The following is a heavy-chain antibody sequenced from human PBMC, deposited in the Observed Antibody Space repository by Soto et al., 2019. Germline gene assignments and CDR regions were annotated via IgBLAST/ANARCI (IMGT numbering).Heavy chain of an antibody. V-gene: IGHV3-23*04. J-gene: IGHJ6*02. CDR1: GFTFRKFA. Sequence: EVQLVESGGGFVQPGGSLRLSCAASGFTFRKFAMSWVRQALGKGLEWVSGISRRGGSTYYADSVKGRGTISRDNSKNTLYLQIDSLRVGNTATYYCAKHGGEVPYDHVDVWGQGTPVTVSS. CDR3: AKHGGEVPYDHVDV. CDR2: ISRRGGST. D-gene: IGHD3-10*01.